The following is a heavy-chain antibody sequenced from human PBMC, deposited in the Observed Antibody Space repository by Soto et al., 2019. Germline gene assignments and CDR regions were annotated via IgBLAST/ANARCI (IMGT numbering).Heavy chain of an antibody. CDR2: IKSKTDGRTT. J-gene: IGHJ3*02. Sequence: GGSLRLSCAASGFTFSNAWMSWVRQAPGKGLEWVGRIKSKTDGRTTDYAAPVKGRFTISRDDSKNTLYLQMNSLKAEDTAVYYCATVVLHDFWSGYDAFDIWGQGTMVTVSS. CDR3: ATVVLHDFWSGYDAFDI. CDR1: GFTFSNAW. D-gene: IGHD3-3*01. V-gene: IGHV3-15*01.